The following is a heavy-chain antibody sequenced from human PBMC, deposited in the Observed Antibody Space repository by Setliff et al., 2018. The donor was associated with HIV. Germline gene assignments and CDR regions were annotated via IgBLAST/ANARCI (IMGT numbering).Heavy chain of an antibody. J-gene: IGHJ4*02. D-gene: IGHD1-1*01. CDR1: GLPVISNY. CDR3: ARDLPGSYNGYLNY. CDR2: ISTSGSTI. Sequence: PGGSLRLSCAASGLPVISNYFNWVRQAPGKGLEWISYISTSGSTIYYADSVKGRFTISRDNAKNSLELQMNGLRVDDTAVYYCARDLPGSYNGYLNYWGQGTLVTVSS. V-gene: IGHV3-48*04.